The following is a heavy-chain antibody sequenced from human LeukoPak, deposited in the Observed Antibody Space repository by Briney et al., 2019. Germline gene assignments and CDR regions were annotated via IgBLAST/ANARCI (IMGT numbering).Heavy chain of an antibody. V-gene: IGHV3-33*06. CDR3: AKDSCYGSGSYYFVY. CDR2: IWYDGSNK. CDR1: GFTFSSYG. Sequence: GGCLRLSRAASGFTFSSYGMHCVRQAPARGLEGVGVIWYDGSNKYYADSLKGRFTICRDNSKNPLYLQMNSLRAEDTAVYYCAKDSCYGSGSYYFVYWGQGTLVIVSS. J-gene: IGHJ4*02. D-gene: IGHD3-10*01.